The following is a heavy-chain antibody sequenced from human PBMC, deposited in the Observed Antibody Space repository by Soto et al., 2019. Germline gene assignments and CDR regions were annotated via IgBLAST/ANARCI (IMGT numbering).Heavy chain of an antibody. CDR1: GFSFSSQA. V-gene: IGHV3-30-3*01. Sequence: PGGSLRLSCVASGFSFSSQAMHCVRQAPGKGLEWVAAISNDGNRQLYADSVKDRFTISRDNSRNTLDLQMNNLRTEDTGVYFCARDIYSYGSVGPPAIWGQGTMVTVSS. J-gene: IGHJ3*02. CDR3: ARDIYSYGSVGPPAI. D-gene: IGHD5-18*01. CDR2: ISNDGNRQ.